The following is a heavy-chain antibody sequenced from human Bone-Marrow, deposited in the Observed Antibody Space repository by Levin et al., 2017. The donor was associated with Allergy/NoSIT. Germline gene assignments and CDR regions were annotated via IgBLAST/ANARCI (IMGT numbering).Heavy chain of an antibody. Sequence: KTSETLSLTCAVSGGSITANTWWTWVRQPPGKGLEWIGEIHQSGKTTYNPSLKSRVTISLDMSKNQFSLQLSSVTAPDTAVYYCATDTHYCGGDCYAYWGQGTLVTVSS. J-gene: IGHJ4*02. CDR1: GGSITANTW. CDR2: IHQSGKT. CDR3: ATDTHYCGGDCYAY. V-gene: IGHV4-4*02. D-gene: IGHD2-21*01.